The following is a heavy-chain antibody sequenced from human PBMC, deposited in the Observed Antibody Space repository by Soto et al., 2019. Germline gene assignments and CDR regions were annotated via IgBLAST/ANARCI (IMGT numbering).Heavy chain of an antibody. CDR3: ARHVVVPAAIGPPNNWFDP. CDR2: MNPNSGNT. V-gene: IGHV1-8*01. CDR1: GYTFTSYD. J-gene: IGHJ5*02. Sequence: ASVKVSCKASGYTFTSYDINWVRQATGQGLEWMGWMNPNSGNTGYAQKFQGRVTMTRNTSISTAYMELSSLRSEDTAVYYCARHVVVPAAIGPPNNWFDPWGQGTLVTVSS. D-gene: IGHD2-2*02.